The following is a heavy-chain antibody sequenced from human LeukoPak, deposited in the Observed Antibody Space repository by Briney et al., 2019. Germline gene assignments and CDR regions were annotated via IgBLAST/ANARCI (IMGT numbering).Heavy chain of an antibody. J-gene: IGHJ4*02. CDR3: ANTYYFDY. V-gene: IGHV3-23*01. Sequence: GGSLRLSCAASGLTLSRYATTWVRQAPGKGLEWVSAISASGDSTYYADSVKGRFTISRDNSEDTLYLQMNSLRAEDTAMYYCANTYYFDYWGQGTLVTVSS. CDR2: ISASGDST. CDR1: GLTLSRYA.